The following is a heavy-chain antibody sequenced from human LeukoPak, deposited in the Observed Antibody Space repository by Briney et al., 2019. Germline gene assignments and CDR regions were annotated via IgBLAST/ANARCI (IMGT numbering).Heavy chain of an antibody. J-gene: IGHJ6*02. V-gene: IGHV3-74*01. CDR2: INNEGSGT. CDR1: GFTFSTYW. CDR3: ARGRCYAMDV. Sequence: GGSLRLSCAASGFTFSTYWMHWVRQAPGKGLVWVSRINNEGSGTGYADSVKGRFTISRDNAKNTLFLQMNSLRAEDTAVYYCARGRCYAMDVWGQGTTVTVSS.